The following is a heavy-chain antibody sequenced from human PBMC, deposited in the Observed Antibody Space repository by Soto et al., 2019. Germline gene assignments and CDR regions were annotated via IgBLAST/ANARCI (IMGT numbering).Heavy chain of an antibody. CDR3: ARHTYVGSGYYFDY. D-gene: IGHD6-25*01. CDR1: GGSISSYY. Sequence: QVQLQESGPGLVKPSETLSLTCTVSGGSISSYYWSWIRQPPGKGLEWFGYIYYSGSTNYNPSLKSRVTISVDTSKNQFSLKLSSVTAADTAVHYCARHTYVGSGYYFDYWGQGTLVTVAS. J-gene: IGHJ4*02. CDR2: IYYSGST. V-gene: IGHV4-59*08.